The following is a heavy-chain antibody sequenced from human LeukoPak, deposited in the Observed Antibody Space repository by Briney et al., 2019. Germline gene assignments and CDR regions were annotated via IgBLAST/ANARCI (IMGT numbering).Heavy chain of an antibody. Sequence: GESLKISCKASGYKFSNHWIGWVRQMPGKGLEWVGMIYPSDSETKYNPSFEGQVTISADKSITTAYLQWTRLKASDTAMYYCARSNDLYSSPRYWGQGTQVIVTS. CDR1: GYKFSNHW. V-gene: IGHV5-51*01. J-gene: IGHJ4*02. D-gene: IGHD3-3*01. CDR2: IYPSDSET. CDR3: ARSNDLYSSPRY.